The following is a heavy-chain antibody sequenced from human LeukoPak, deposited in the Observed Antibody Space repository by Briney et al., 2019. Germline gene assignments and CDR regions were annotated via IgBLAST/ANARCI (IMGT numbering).Heavy chain of an antibody. Sequence: GASLKISCKGSGYSFTSYWISWVRQMPGKGVEWMGRIDPSNSYTNYSPSFQGHVTISADKSISTAYLQCSSLKASDTSMHFCARYTTGDFDYWGQGTLVTVSS. J-gene: IGHJ4*02. CDR2: IDPSNSYT. CDR3: ARYTTGDFDY. D-gene: IGHD1-1*01. CDR1: GYSFTSYW. V-gene: IGHV5-10-1*01.